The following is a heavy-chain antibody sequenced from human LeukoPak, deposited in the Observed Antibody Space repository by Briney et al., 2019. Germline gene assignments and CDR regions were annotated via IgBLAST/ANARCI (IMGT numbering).Heavy chain of an antibody. CDR3: ARGGDTGSYSKF. CDR1: GFTFSNYE. J-gene: IGHJ4*02. V-gene: IGHV3-48*03. CDR2: IKSSGTTV. D-gene: IGHD1-26*01. Sequence: GGSLRLSCAASGFTFSNYEMNWVRRAPGKGLEWISYIKSSGTTVYYADSVKGRFTISRGNAKNSLYLQMNSLRAEDTAVYYCARGGDTGSYSKFWGQGTLVTVSS.